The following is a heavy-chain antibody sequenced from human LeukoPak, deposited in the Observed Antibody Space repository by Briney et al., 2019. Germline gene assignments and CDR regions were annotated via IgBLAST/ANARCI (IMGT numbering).Heavy chain of an antibody. CDR3: AAGASTRATERHCNWFDP. J-gene: IGHJ5*02. CDR1: GGSFSGYY. V-gene: IGHV4-34*01. Sequence: PSETLSLTCAVYGGSFSGYYWSWIRQPPGKGLEWFGEINHSGSTNYNPSLKSRVTISVDTSKNQFSLKLGSVTAADTAVYFCAAGASTRATERHCNWFDPWGQGTLVTVSS. CDR2: INHSGST. D-gene: IGHD2-2*01.